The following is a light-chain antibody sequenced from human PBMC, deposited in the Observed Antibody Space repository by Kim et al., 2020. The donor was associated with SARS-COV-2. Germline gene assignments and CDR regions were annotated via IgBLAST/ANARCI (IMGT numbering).Light chain of an antibody. J-gene: IGKJ2*01. CDR2: DAS. Sequence: LSPGERATLSCRASQSVSSYLAWYQQKPGQAPRLLIYDASNRATGIPARFSGSGSGTDFTLAISSLEPEDFAVYYCQQRSNWPPYTFGQGTKLEI. V-gene: IGKV3-11*01. CDR3: QQRSNWPPYT. CDR1: QSVSSY.